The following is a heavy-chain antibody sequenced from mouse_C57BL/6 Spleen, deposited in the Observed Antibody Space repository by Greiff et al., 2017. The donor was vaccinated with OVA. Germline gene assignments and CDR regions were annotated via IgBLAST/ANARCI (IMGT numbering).Heavy chain of an antibody. V-gene: IGHV1-22*01. CDR1: GYTFTDYN. D-gene: IGHD2-3*01. Sequence: VQLQQSGPELVKPGASVKMSCKASGYTFTDYNMHWVKQRHGKSLEWIGYINPNNGGTSYNQKFKGKATLTVNKSSNTAYMELRSLTSEDSAVYYCARSTYGYYGLIFDYWGQGTTLTVSS. CDR2: INPNNGGT. CDR3: ARSTYGYYGLIFDY. J-gene: IGHJ2*01.